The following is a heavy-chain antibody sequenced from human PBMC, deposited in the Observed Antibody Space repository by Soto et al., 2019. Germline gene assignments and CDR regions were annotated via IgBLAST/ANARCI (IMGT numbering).Heavy chain of an antibody. CDR3: ARDPRIALWARHGQLAPGGMDV. CDR2: INPNSGGT. J-gene: IGHJ6*02. V-gene: IGHV1-2*04. D-gene: IGHD6-6*01. Sequence: ASVKVSCKASGYTFTGYYMHWVRQAPGQGLEWMGWINPNSGGTNYAQKFQGWVTMTRDTSISTAYMELSRLRSDDTAVYYCARDPRIALWARHGQLAPGGMDVWGQGTTVTVSS. CDR1: GYTFTGYY.